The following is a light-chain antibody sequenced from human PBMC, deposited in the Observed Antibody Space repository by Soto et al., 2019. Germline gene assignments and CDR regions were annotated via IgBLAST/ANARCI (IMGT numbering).Light chain of an antibody. J-gene: IGKJ2*03. Sequence: EIVMAQSPATLSVSPGGRATLSCRASKTKNNKLAWYQQKPGQVPRLLIYDVSTRATGIPVRFSGSGSGTEFTLTISSLQSEDFAVYYCQQYFNWPPYSFGQGTKLEIK. V-gene: IGKV3-15*01. CDR1: KTKNNK. CDR2: DVS. CDR3: QQYFNWPPYS.